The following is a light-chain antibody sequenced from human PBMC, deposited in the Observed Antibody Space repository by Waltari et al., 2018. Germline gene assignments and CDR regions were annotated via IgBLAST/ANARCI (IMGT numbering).Light chain of an antibody. CDR3: QQSYITPPTT. J-gene: IGKJ4*01. Sequence: DIEMTQSPSSLSASVGDRVTIACRASQRINNYLNWYQQKPGKAPKVLIYAASALQSGVPARFSGSGSGTDFTLTISSLQSEDFATYYCQQSYITPPTTFGGGTK. CDR1: QRINNY. V-gene: IGKV1-39*01. CDR2: AAS.